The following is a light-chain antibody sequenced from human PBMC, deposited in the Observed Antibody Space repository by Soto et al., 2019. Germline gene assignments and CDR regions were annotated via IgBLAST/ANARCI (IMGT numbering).Light chain of an antibody. CDR3: SSYTISSTLKV. CDR1: SSDVGGYNY. CDR2: DVS. Sequence: QSALTQPASVSGSPGQSITISCTGTSSDVGGYNYVSWYQQHPGKAPKLMIYDVSIRPSGVSNRFSGSKSGNTASLTISGLQAEDEADYYCSSYTISSTLKVFGGGTKLTVL. J-gene: IGLJ2*01. V-gene: IGLV2-14*03.